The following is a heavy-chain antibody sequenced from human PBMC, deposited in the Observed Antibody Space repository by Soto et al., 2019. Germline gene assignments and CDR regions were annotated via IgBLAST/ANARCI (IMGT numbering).Heavy chain of an antibody. V-gene: IGHV4-59*01. D-gene: IGHD2-15*01. J-gene: IGHJ4*02. Sequence: SETLSLTCTVSGGSISSYYWSWIRQPPGKGLEWIGYIYYSWSTNYNPSLKSRVTISVDTSKNQFSLKLSSVTAADTAVYYCARLKSVVRSLYYFDYWGQGTLVTVSS. CDR3: ARLKSVVRSLYYFDY. CDR1: GGSISSYY. CDR2: IYYSWST.